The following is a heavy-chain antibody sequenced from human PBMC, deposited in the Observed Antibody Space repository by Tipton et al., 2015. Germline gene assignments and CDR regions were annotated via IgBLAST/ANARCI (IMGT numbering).Heavy chain of an antibody. Sequence: LRLSCVASGFTFSEYSMSWVRQAPGKGLEWVANIRQDGSEKYYVDSVKGRFTISRDNAKNSLYLQMNSLRVEDTAVYYCGRGGVFSNNWYPFDYWGQGTLVTVSS. D-gene: IGHD1-1*01. CDR2: IRQDGSEK. V-gene: IGHV3-7*05. CDR1: GFTFSEYS. CDR3: GRGGVFSNNWYPFDY. J-gene: IGHJ4*02.